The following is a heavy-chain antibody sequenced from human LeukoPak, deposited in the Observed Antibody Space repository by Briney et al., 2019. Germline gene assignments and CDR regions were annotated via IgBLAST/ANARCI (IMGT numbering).Heavy chain of an antibody. CDR1: GYTFTSYG. CDR3: ARIIGSGSYYIYYFDY. V-gene: IGHV1-18*01. J-gene: IGHJ4*02. D-gene: IGHD3-10*01. CDR2: ISAYNGNT. Sequence: ASVKVSCKASGYTFTSYGISWVRQAPGQGLEWMGWISAYNGNTNYAQKLQGRVTMTTDTSTSTAYMELRSLRSDDTAVYYCARIIGSGSYYIYYFDYWGQGTLVTVSS.